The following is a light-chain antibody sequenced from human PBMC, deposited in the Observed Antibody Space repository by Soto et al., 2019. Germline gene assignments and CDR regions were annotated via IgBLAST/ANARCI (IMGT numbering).Light chain of an antibody. CDR2: AAS. Sequence: IKMTRAQSCRSASIGGGVNSACRASQSIISYLNWYQQKPGKAPKLLIYAASSLQSGVPSRVSIAGSGAVSAFTISSLQPQAFATSIYQPRFSTTWTFGRGTKVDIK. J-gene: IGKJ1*01. V-gene: IGKV1-39*01. CDR3: QPRFSTTWT. CDR1: QSIISY.